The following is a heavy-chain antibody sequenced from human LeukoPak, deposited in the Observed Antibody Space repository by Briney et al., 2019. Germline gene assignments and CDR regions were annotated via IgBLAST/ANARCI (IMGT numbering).Heavy chain of an antibody. D-gene: IGHD1-14*01. V-gene: IGHV3-23*01. CDR1: GFTFSSYA. CDR3: GLDFYGNPDSYYYGMDV. J-gene: IGHJ6*02. CDR2: ISGSGGST. Sequence: GGSLRLSCAASGFTFSSYAMSWVRQAPGKGLEWVSAISGSGGSTYYADSVKGRFTISRDNSKNTLYLQMNSLRAEDTAVYYCGLDFYGNPDSYYYGMDVWGQGTTVTVSS.